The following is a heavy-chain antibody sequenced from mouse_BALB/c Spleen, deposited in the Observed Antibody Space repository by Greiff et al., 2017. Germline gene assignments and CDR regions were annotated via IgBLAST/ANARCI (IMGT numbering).Heavy chain of an antibody. V-gene: IGHV14-4*02. CDR1: GFNIKDYY. J-gene: IGHJ4*01. D-gene: IGHD2-3*01. CDR3: ARSRDGYSYAMDY. CDR2: IDPENGDT. Sequence: VQLQQSGAELVRSGASVKLSCTASGFNIKDYYMHWVKQRPEQGLEWIGWIDPENGDTEYAPKFQGKATMTADTSSNTAYLQLSSLTSEDTAVYYCARSRDGYSYAMDYWGQGTSVTVSS.